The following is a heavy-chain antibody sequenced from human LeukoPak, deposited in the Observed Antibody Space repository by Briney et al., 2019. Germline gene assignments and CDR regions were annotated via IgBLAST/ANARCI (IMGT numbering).Heavy chain of an antibody. CDR2: IYYSGST. V-gene: IGHV4-30-4*08. Sequence: SGTLSLTCSVSGDSISSRDYYWSWIRQPPGKGLEWIGYIYYSGSTSYNPSLKSRVTISVDTSKNQFSLRLSSVTAADTAVYYCARGFDGHNASDIWGQGTMVTVSS. D-gene: IGHD3-9*01. CDR1: GDSISSRDYY. CDR3: ARGFDGHNASDI. J-gene: IGHJ3*02.